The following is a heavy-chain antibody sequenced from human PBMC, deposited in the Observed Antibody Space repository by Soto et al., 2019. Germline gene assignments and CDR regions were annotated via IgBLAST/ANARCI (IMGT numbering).Heavy chain of an antibody. CDR3: ARDSRYGSGSYCRYYYGMDV. J-gene: IGHJ6*02. CDR2: IYHSGST. V-gene: IGHV4-4*02. D-gene: IGHD3-10*01. Sequence: PSETLSLTCAVSGGSISSSNWWSWVRQPPGKGLEWIGEIYHSGSTNYNPSLKSRVTISVDKSKNQFSLKLSSVTAADTAVYYCARDSRYGSGSYCRYYYGMDVWGQGTTVTVSS. CDR1: GGSISSSNW.